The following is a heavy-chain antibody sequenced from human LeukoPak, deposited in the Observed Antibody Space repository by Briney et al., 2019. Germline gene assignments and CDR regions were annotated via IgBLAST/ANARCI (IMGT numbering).Heavy chain of an antibody. Sequence: TGGSLRLSCAASGFTSSSYAMHWVRQAPGKGLEWVAVISYDGSNKYYADSVKGRFTISRDNSKNTLYLQMNSLRAEDTAVYYCARDQDYYGGFDYWGQGTLVTVSS. CDR3: ARDQDYYGGFDY. V-gene: IGHV3-30*04. D-gene: IGHD3-10*01. J-gene: IGHJ4*02. CDR1: GFTSSSYA. CDR2: ISYDGSNK.